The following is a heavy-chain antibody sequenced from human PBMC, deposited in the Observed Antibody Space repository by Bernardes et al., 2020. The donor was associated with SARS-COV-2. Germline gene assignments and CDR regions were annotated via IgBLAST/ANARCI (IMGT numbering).Heavy chain of an antibody. V-gene: IGHV1-58*02. CDR3: AAGLAATGDFDY. D-gene: IGHD6-13*01. J-gene: IGHJ4*02. Sequence: SVKVSCKASGFTFTSSVMQWVRQARGQRLEWIGWIVVGSGNTNYAQKFQERVTITRDMSTSTAYMELSSLGSEDTAVYYCAAGLAATGDFDYWGQRTMVSVSS. CDR2: IVVGSGNT. CDR1: GFTFTSSV.